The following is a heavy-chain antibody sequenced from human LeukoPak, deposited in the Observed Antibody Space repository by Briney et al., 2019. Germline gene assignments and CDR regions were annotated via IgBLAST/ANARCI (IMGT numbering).Heavy chain of an antibody. Sequence: SETLSLTCTVSGGSISSYYWSWIRQPPGKGLEWIGYIYYSGSTYYNPSLKSRVTISVDTSKNQFSLKLSSVTAADTAVYYCTRHSSSSFNFDYWGQGTLVTVSS. D-gene: IGHD6-13*01. CDR3: TRHSSSSFNFDY. CDR2: IYYSGST. CDR1: GGSISSYY. V-gene: IGHV4-59*08. J-gene: IGHJ4*02.